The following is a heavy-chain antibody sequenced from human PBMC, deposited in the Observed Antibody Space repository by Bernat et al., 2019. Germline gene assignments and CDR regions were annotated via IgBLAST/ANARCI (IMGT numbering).Heavy chain of an antibody. CDR2: ISYDGSNK. D-gene: IGHD4-11*01. J-gene: IGHJ4*02. CDR1: GFTFSSYG. Sequence: QVQLVESGGGVVQPGRSLRLSCAASGFTFSSYGMHWVRQAPGKGLEWVAVISYDGSNKYYADSVKGRFTISRDNSKNTLYLQMNSLRAEDTAVYYCARDYSPVRGLDYWGQGTLVTVSS. CDR3: ARDYSPVRGLDY. V-gene: IGHV3-30*03.